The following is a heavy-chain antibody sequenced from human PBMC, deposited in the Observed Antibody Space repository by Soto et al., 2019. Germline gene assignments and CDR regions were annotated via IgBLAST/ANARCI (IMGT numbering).Heavy chain of an antibody. CDR1: GGTFRTYA. V-gene: IGHV1-69*12. J-gene: IGHJ4*02. D-gene: IGHD2-21*02. Sequence: QVQLVQSGAEVKKPGSSVRVSCKASGGTFRTYAISWVRQAPGQGLEWIGGIIPIFGTANYAQKIQGRLTIIADESTSTAYMELSSLRSEDTAVYYCARSDYCGGDCYAFLDYWGQGTLVTVSS. CDR2: IIPIFGTA. CDR3: ARSDYCGGDCYAFLDY.